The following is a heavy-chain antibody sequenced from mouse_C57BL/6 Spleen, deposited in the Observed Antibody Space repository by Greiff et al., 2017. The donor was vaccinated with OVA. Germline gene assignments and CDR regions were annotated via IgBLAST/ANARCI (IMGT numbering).Heavy chain of an antibody. CDR3: ARSWDGY. CDR2: INPSTGGT. J-gene: IGHJ2*01. V-gene: IGHV1-42*01. Sequence: DVHLVESGPELVKPGASVKISCKASGYSFTGYYMNWVKQSPEKSLEWIGEINPSTGGTTYNQKFKAKATLTVDKSSSTAYMQLKSLTSEDSAVYYCARSWDGYWGQGTTLTVSS. D-gene: IGHD4-1*01. CDR1: GYSFTGYY.